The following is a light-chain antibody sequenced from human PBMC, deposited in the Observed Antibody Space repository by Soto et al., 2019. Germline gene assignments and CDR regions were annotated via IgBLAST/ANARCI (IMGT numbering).Light chain of an antibody. Sequence: QSVLTQPPSVSAAPGQKVTISCSGSSSNIGNNYVSWYQQLPGTAPKLLIYEDNKRPSGIPDRFSGSKSGTSATLDITGHQTGDEADFYCGTWDSSLSAYVFGTGTKVTVL. CDR2: EDN. CDR3: GTWDSSLSAYV. J-gene: IGLJ1*01. V-gene: IGLV1-51*02. CDR1: SSNIGNNY.